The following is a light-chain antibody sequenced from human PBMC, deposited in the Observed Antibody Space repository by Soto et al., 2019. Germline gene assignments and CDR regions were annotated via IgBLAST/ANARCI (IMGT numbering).Light chain of an antibody. CDR2: GAS. CDR1: QSVSSN. Sequence: EIVMTQSPATLSVSPGERATLSCRASQSVSSNLAWYQQKPGQAPRLLIYGASTRATDIPDRFSGGGSGTDFTLTISRLEPEDFAVYYCHQYGNSPFTFGPGTKVDIE. CDR3: HQYGNSPFT. V-gene: IGKV3-20*01. J-gene: IGKJ3*01.